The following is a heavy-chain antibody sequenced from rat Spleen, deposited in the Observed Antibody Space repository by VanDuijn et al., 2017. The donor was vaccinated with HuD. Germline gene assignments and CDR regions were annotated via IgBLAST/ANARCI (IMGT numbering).Heavy chain of an antibody. Sequence: EVQLVESGGGLVQPGRSLKLSCVASGFTFKNYWMTWIRQAPGKGLEWVATISYDGSGTYYRDSVKGRFTISRDNAKNTLYLQMDSLRSEDTATYYCTRPSYGYPFAYWGQGTLVTVSS. CDR2: ISYDGSGT. D-gene: IGHD1-7*01. V-gene: IGHV5-31*01. CDR3: TRPSYGYPFAY. CDR1: GFTFKNYW. J-gene: IGHJ3*01.